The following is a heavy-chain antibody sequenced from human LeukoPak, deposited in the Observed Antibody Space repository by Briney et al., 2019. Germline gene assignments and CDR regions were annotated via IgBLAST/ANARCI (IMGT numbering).Heavy chain of an antibody. V-gene: IGHV4-38-2*02. J-gene: IGHJ3*02. CDR3: ARSQAFDAFDI. CDR2: IYHSGST. Sequence: PSETLSLTCTVSGYSISSGYYWGWIRQPPGKGLEWIGSIYHSGSTYYNPSLKSRVTISVDTSKNQFSLKLSSVTAADTAVYYCARSQAFDAFDIWGQGTMVTVSS. CDR1: GYSISSGYY.